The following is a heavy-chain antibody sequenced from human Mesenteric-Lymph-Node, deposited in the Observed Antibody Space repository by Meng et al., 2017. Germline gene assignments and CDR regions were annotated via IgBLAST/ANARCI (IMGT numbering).Heavy chain of an antibody. CDR2: ISYDGNKK. CDR3: ARDDDYANYSLDY. Sequence: QVQLVESGGGVVQPGRSLRLSCAASGFTFSDYAMHWVRQAPGKRLEWVAVISYDGNKKYYAESMKGRFTVSRDDSKNTLYLQMNSLRGEDTAVYYCARDDDYANYSLDYWGQGTLVTVSS. J-gene: IGHJ4*02. D-gene: IGHD4-11*01. CDR1: GFTFSDYA. V-gene: IGHV3-30-3*01.